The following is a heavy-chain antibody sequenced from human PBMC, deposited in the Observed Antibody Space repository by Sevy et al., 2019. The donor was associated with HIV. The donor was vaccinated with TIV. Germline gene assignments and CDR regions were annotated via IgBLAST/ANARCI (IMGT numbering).Heavy chain of an antibody. Sequence: GGSLRLSCAASGFTFDAFWMQWVRQAPGKGLEWVANIRQDGNEIYYARSVRGRFTISRDNSKESLYLQMSNLRVEDTATYFCARRYFDFWGQGALVTVSS. V-gene: IGHV3-7*01. CDR1: GFTFDAFW. CDR2: IRQDGNEI. J-gene: IGHJ4*02. CDR3: ARRYFDF.